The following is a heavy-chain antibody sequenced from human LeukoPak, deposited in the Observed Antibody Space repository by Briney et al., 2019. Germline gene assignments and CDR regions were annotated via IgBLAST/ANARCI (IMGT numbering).Heavy chain of an antibody. CDR1: GASISSDKW. CDR2: INHSGNI. V-gene: IGHV4-4*02. Sequence: PSETLSLTCAVSGASISSDKWWSWVRQPPGKGLEWIGEINHSGNINYSPSLKSRVTMSADKSKNEFSLRLTSVTAADTAVYYCARAGVWLPAVWGQGTLVTVSS. CDR3: ARAGVWLPAV. D-gene: IGHD3-9*01. J-gene: IGHJ4*02.